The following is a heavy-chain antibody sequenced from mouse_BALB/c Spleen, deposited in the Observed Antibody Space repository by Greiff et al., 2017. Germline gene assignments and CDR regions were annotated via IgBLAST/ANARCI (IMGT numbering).Heavy chain of an antibody. J-gene: IGHJ3*01. CDR1: GFNIKDTY. Sequence: EVKLMESGAELVKPGASVKLSCTASGFNIKDTYMHWVKQRPEQGLEWIGRIDPANGNTKYDPKFQGKATITADTSSNTAYLQLSSLTSEDTAVYYCARRGGYEGFAYWGQGTLVTVSA. V-gene: IGHV14-3*02. CDR3: ARRGGYEGFAY. CDR2: IDPANGNT. D-gene: IGHD2-2*01.